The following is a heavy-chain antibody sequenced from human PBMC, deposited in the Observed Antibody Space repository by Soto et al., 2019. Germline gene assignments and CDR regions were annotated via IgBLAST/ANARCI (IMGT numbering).Heavy chain of an antibody. CDR1: GDSVTSVSDY. CDR2: IYYSGSA. CDR3: ARGVGFGYYYYHMDL. Sequence: QVQLQESGPGLVKPSETLSLTCTVSGDSVTSVSDYWSWIRQPPGKVLAWIGYIYYSGSADYNPSLGSRVTISIDTSKNQFSLKLTSVPAADTAVYYCARGVGFGYYYYHMDLWGQGTTVTVSS. V-gene: IGHV4-61*01. J-gene: IGHJ6*02. D-gene: IGHD3-10*01.